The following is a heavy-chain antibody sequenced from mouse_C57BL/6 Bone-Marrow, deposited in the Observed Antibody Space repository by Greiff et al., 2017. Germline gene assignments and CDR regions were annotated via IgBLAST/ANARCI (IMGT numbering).Heavy chain of an antibody. D-gene: IGHD2-4*01. CDR2: MHPDCGSP. CDR3: ARSYDYDDYTMAY. Sequence: QVQLKQPGAELVKPGASVKLSCKASGYTFTNYWMPWVKQRPGPGLEWIGMMHPDCGSPDYNEKFKSEATLSVDKSSRTACMELSSLTSEDSAVYNCARSYDYDDYTMAYWGQGTSVTVSA. CDR1: GYTFTNYW. J-gene: IGHJ4*01. V-gene: IGHV1-64*01.